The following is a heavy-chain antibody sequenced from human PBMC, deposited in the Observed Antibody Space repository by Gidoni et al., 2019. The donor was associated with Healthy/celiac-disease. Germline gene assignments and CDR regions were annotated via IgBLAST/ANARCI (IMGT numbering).Heavy chain of an antibody. Sequence: QVQLQQWGAGLLKPSETLSLTCAVYGGSFSGYYWSWIRQPPGKGLEWIGEINHSGSTNYNPSLKSRVTISVDTSKNQFSLKLSSVTAADTAVYYCARSGHYYGNWFDPWGQGTLVTVSS. V-gene: IGHV4-34*01. D-gene: IGHD3-22*01. J-gene: IGHJ5*02. CDR1: GGSFSGYY. CDR2: INHSGST. CDR3: ARSGHYYGNWFDP.